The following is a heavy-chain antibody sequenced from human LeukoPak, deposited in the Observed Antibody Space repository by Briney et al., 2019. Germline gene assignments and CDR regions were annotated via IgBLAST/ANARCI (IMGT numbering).Heavy chain of an antibody. CDR3: ARDLHSSGWYWFDP. D-gene: IGHD6-19*01. CDR1: GGSISSYY. CDR2: IFYSGNT. V-gene: IGHV4-59*01. Sequence: PSETLSLTCTVSGGSISSYYWSWIRQPPGKGLDWIGYIFYSGNTNYNPPLKSRVTISVDTSKNQFSLKLSSVTAADTAVYYCARDLHSSGWYWFDPWGQGTLVTVSS. J-gene: IGHJ5*02.